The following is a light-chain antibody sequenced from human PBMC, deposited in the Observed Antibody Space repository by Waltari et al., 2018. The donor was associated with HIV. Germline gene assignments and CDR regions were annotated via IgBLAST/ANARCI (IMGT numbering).Light chain of an antibody. CDR1: SPRMYY. V-gene: IGLV3-19*01. CDR3: NARDSTVQGVV. Sequence: SSELTQDPAVSVALGQTVRITCQGDSPRMYYASWYQQKPGQAPVVILYGENDRPSGIPDRFSGSNSGDRAFLTITGTQAEDEADYYCNARDSTVQGVVFGGGTRLTVL. J-gene: IGLJ2*01. CDR2: GEN.